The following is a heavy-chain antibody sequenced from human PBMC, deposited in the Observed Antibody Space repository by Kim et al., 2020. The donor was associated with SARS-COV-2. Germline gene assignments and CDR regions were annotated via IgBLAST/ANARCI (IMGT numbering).Heavy chain of an antibody. J-gene: IGHJ6*02. CDR3: ARPINSYAYYYGMDV. V-gene: IGHV1-69*01. D-gene: IGHD3-16*01. Sequence: QKFQGSVTITADEATSTAYMELSSLRSEDTAVYYCARPINSYAYYYGMDVWGQGTTVTVSS.